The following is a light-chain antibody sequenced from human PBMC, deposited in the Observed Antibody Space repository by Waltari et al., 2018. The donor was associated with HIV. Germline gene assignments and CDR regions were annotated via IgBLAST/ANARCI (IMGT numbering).Light chain of an antibody. J-gene: IGKJ4*01. CDR3: QQYGSSRVT. CDR1: QSGSSSY. Sequence: EIVLTQSPGTLSLSPGERATLSCRASQSGSSSYLAWYQQKPGQAPRLLIIGASSRATGIPDRFSGSGSGTDFTLTISRLEPEDFAVYYCQQYGSSRVTFGGGTKVEIK. CDR2: GAS. V-gene: IGKV3-20*01.